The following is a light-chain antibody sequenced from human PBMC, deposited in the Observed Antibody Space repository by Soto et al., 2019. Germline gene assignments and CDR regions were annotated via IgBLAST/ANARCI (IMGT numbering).Light chain of an antibody. Sequence: EIVLTQSPGTLSFSPGERATLSCRSSQSVSSSYLAWYQQKPGQAPRLLIYGASSRATGIPDRFSGSGSGTDFTLTISRLEPEDFAVYYCQQYGSSPLTFGGGTNVEIK. CDR2: GAS. V-gene: IGKV3-20*01. CDR3: QQYGSSPLT. CDR1: QSVSSSY. J-gene: IGKJ4*01.